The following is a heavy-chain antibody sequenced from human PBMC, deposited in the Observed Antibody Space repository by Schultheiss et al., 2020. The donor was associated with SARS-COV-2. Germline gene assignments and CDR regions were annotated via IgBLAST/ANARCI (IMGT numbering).Heavy chain of an antibody. D-gene: IGHD6-13*01. CDR2: IWYDGSNK. Sequence: GGSLRLSCAASGFTFSSYGMHWVRQAPGKGLEWVAVIWYDGSNKYYADSVKGRFTISRDNSKNTLYLQMNSLRAEDTAVYYCARDAKLNVYSSSWYGSYYYGMDVWGQGTTVTVSS. J-gene: IGHJ6*02. V-gene: IGHV3-33*01. CDR1: GFTFSSYG. CDR3: ARDAKLNVYSSSWYGSYYYGMDV.